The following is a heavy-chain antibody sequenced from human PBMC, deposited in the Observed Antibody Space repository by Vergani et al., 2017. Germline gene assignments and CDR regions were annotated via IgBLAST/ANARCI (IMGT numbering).Heavy chain of an antibody. CDR1: GGSISSGSYY. CDR3: ARERDGLDP. D-gene: IGHD3/OR15-3a*01. V-gene: IGHV4-61*02. Sequence: QVQLQESGPGLVKPSQTLSLTCTVSGGSISSGSYYWSWIRQPAGKGLEWIGRIYTSGSTNYNPSLKSRVTISVDTSKNQFSLKLSSVTAEDTAVYYCARERDGLDPWGQGTLVTVSS. J-gene: IGHJ5*02. CDR2: IYTSGST.